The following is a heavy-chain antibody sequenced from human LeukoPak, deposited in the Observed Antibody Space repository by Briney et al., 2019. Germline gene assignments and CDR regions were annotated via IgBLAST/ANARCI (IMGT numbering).Heavy chain of an antibody. J-gene: IGHJ4*02. CDR3: AKVSTWGSRHFDY. CDR1: GFTFTSYA. Sequence: PGGSLRLSCAASGFTFTSYAMSWVRQAPGEGLEWVSAISGNGGTTYYADSAKGRFSISRDNSKNTLDLQMNSLRAEDTAVYYCAKVSTWGSRHFDYWGQGTLVTVSS. D-gene: IGHD3-16*01. CDR2: ISGNGGTT. V-gene: IGHV3-23*01.